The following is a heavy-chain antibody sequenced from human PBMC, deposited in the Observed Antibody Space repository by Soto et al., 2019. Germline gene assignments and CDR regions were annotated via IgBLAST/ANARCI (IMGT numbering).Heavy chain of an antibody. CDR3: ARDIAAAGTNWFDP. Sequence: XETLSLTCTVSGGSISSYDWSWIRQPPGKGLEWIGYIYYSGSTNYNPSLKSRVTISVDTSKNQFSLKLSSVTAADTAVYYCARDIAAAGTNWFDPWGQGTLVTSPQ. CDR1: GGSISSYD. D-gene: IGHD6-13*01. J-gene: IGHJ5*02. V-gene: IGHV4-59*01. CDR2: IYYSGST.